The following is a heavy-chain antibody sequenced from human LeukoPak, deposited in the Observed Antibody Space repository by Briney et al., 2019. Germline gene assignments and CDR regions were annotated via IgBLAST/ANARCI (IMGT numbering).Heavy chain of an antibody. CDR3: ARLSHYYDSSGYYYYFDY. Sequence: GESLKISCKGSGYSFTSYWIGWVCQMPGKGLGWMGIIYPGDSDTRYSPSFQGQVTISADKSISTAYLQWSSLKASDTAMYYCARLSHYYDSSGYYYYFDYWGQGTLVTVSS. CDR2: IYPGDSDT. D-gene: IGHD3-22*01. J-gene: IGHJ4*02. V-gene: IGHV5-51*01. CDR1: GYSFTSYW.